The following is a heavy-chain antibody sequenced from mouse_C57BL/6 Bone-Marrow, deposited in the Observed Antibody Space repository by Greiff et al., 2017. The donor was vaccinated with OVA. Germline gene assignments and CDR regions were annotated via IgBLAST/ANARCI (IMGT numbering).Heavy chain of an antibody. Sequence: EVQVVESGGDLVKPGGSLKLSCAASGFTFSSYGMSWVRQTPDKRLEWVATISSGGSYTYYPDSVKGRFTISRDNAKNTLYLQMSSLKSEDTAMYYCARQDYSKGYWGQGTTLTVSS. CDR1: GFTFSSYG. CDR2: ISSGGSYT. D-gene: IGHD2-5*01. V-gene: IGHV5-6*01. CDR3: ARQDYSKGY. J-gene: IGHJ2*01.